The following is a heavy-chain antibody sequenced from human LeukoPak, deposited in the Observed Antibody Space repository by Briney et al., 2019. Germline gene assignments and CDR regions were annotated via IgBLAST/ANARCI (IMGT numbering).Heavy chain of an antibody. J-gene: IGHJ5*02. CDR2: IYHSGST. CDR1: GGSISTYY. D-gene: IGHD6-19*01. CDR3: ARGFGYSSGWYVWFDP. Sequence: PSETLSLTCTLSGGSISTYYWSWIRQPPGKGLEWIGYIYHSGSTNYNPSLKSRVTISVDTSKNQFSLKLSPVTAADTAVYYCARGFGYSSGWYVWFDPWGQGTLVTVSS. V-gene: IGHV4-59*12.